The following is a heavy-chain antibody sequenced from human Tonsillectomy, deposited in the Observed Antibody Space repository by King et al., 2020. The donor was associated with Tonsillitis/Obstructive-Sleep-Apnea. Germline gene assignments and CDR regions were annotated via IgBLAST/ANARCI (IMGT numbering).Heavy chain of an antibody. CDR3: ARQWGSSWNQFDY. D-gene: IGHD6-13*01. Sequence: VQLVESGAEVKKPGGSLKISCKGSGYIFPNYLIGWVRQMPGGGLEWMGVIYPGDSDTRYSPSFQGQVTISADKSISTAYLQWSSLKASDIAMSYCARQWGSSWNQFDYWGQGALVTVSS. V-gene: IGHV5-51*01. J-gene: IGHJ4*02. CDR2: IYPGDSDT. CDR1: GYIFPNYL.